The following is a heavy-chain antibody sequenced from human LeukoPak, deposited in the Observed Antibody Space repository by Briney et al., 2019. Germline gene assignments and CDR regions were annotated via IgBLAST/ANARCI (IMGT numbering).Heavy chain of an antibody. Sequence: PGGSLRLSCAASGFTFSSYSMNWVRQAPVKGVEWVSSISSSSSYIYYADSVKGRFTISRDNAKNSLYLQMNSLRAEDTAVYYCARAPRGYSNYGDYWGQGTLVTVSS. CDR2: ISSSSSYI. CDR3: ARAPRGYSNYGDY. V-gene: IGHV3-21*01. J-gene: IGHJ4*02. D-gene: IGHD4-11*01. CDR1: GFTFSSYS.